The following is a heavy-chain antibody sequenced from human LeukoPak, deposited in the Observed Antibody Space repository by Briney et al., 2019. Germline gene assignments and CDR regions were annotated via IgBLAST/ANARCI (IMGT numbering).Heavy chain of an antibody. Sequence: SETLSLTCTVFGGSISSGGYYWSWIRKHPGKGLEWIGYIYYSGSTYYNPSLKSRVTISVDTSKNQFSLKLSSVTAADTAVYYCARGNYGDYGDDYWGQGTLVTVSS. D-gene: IGHD4-17*01. CDR2: IYYSGST. J-gene: IGHJ4*02. V-gene: IGHV4-31*03. CDR3: ARGNYGDYGDDY. CDR1: GGSISSGGYY.